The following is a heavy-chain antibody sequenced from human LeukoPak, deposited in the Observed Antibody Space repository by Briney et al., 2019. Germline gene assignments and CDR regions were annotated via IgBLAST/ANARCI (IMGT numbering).Heavy chain of an antibody. Sequence: SQTLSLTCTVSGGSFSSGSYYWSWIRQPAGKGLEWIGRVYTSGSTNYNPSLKSRVTISVDTSKNQFSLKLSSVTAADTAVYYCARGGPKDTAMDALWGYWGQGTLVTVSS. CDR3: ARGGPKDTAMDALWGY. V-gene: IGHV4-61*02. J-gene: IGHJ4*02. CDR1: GGSFSSGSYY. D-gene: IGHD5-18*01. CDR2: VYTSGST.